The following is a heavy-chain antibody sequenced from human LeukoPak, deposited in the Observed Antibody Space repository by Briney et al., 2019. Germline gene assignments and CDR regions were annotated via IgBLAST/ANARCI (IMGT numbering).Heavy chain of an antibody. CDR1: GFNFNSYW. D-gene: IGHD3-22*01. V-gene: IGHV3-7*01. Sequence: GGSLRLSCGVSGFNFNSYWMSWVRQAPGKGLELVAKIRRDGSEEYYVGSVKGRFTISRDNAKNSLYLQMIRLRAEDTAVYFCARDQNFYDKTGEGYFQHWGQGTLVTVSS. J-gene: IGHJ1*01. CDR3: ARDQNFYDKTGEGYFQH. CDR2: IRRDGSEE.